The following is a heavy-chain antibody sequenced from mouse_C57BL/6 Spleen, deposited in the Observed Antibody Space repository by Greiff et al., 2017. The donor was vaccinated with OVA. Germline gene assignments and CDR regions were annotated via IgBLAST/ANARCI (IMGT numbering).Heavy chain of an antibody. D-gene: IGHD3-1*01. V-gene: IGHV1-61*01. Sequence: VKLQQPGAELVRPGSSVKLSCKASGYTFTSYWMDWVKQRPGQGLEWIGNIYPSDSETHYNQKFKDKATLTVDKSSSTAYMQLSSLTSEDSAVYYCAREGGLTSDFDYWGQGTTLTVSS. J-gene: IGHJ2*01. CDR3: AREGGLTSDFDY. CDR1: GYTFTSYW. CDR2: IYPSDSET.